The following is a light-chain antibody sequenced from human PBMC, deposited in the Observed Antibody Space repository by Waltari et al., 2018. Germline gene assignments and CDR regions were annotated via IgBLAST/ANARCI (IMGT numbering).Light chain of an antibody. CDR1: SFNIGGNY. CDR2: RND. J-gene: IGLJ3*02. V-gene: IGLV1-47*01. Sequence: QTVLTQPPSVSGTPGQRVTISCSGSSFNIGGNYVYWFQQLPGTAPKLLIYRNDGRPSGVPDRISVSKSGTSASLAISGLRSEDEAHYYCAAWDDSLSASLFGGGTKLTVL. CDR3: AAWDDSLSASL.